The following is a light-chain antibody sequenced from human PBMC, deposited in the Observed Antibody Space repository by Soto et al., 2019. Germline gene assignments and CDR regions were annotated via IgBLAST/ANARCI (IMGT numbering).Light chain of an antibody. Sequence: DIQMTQSPSSLSASVGDRVTITCRASQGISNYLAWYQQKPGKVPKLLIYAASTLQSGVPSPFSGSGSWTDFTLTISRLQPDDVATYYCQKDNSAQLTFGGRTKVEIK. CDR2: AAS. CDR1: QGISNY. CDR3: QKDNSAQLT. J-gene: IGKJ4*01. V-gene: IGKV1-27*01.